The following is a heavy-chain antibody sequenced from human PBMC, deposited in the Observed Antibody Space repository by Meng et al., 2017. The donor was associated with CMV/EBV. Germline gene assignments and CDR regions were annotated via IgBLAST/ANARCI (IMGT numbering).Heavy chain of an antibody. V-gene: IGHV3-23*01. D-gene: IGHD6-13*01. CDR1: EFTFSSYA. CDR3: AKGRSIEAPGTRYFDC. CDR2: ISDSGGIT. J-gene: IGHJ4*02. Sequence: LTCAASEFTFSSYAMNWVRQAPGKGLEWVSIISDSGGITYYADSVEGRFTISRDNSKNTLYLQMNSLRAEDTAVYYCAKGRSIEAPGTRYFDCWGQGTLVTVSS.